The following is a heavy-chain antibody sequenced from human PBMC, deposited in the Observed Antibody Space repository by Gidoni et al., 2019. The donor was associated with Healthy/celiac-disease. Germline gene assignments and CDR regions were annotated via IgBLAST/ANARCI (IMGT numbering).Heavy chain of an antibody. CDR3: ARELAGYCSGGSCYSYYYYGMDV. D-gene: IGHD2-15*01. CDR2: ISAYNGNT. V-gene: IGHV1-18*01. Sequence: QVQLVQSGAEVKKPGASVKVSCKASGYTFTSYGISWVRQAPGQGLEWMGWISAYNGNTNYAQKLQGRVTMTTDTSTSTAYMELRSLRSDDTAVYYWARELAGYCSGGSCYSYYYYGMDVWGQGTTVTVSS. CDR1: GYTFTSYG. J-gene: IGHJ6*02.